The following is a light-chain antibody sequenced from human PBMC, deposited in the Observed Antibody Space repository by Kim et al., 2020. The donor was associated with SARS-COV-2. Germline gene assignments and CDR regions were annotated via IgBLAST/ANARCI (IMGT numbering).Light chain of an antibody. V-gene: IGKV3-15*01. CDR1: QSVSSS. CDR3: QQYAYWRA. CDR2: GAS. Sequence: SPSPWEGATLAWRTSQSVSSSLAWYRQKPGQAPRVLIYGASARATGIPARFSGSGSGTEFSLTISDLQSEDFAVYYCQQYAYWRAFGQGTRLEIK. J-gene: IGKJ5*01.